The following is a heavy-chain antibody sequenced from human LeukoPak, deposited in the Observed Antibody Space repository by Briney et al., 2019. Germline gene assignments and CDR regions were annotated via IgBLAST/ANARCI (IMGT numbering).Heavy chain of an antibody. CDR1: GYTFTGYY. CDR3: ARDLKGPGLPAVDGEVGLYYYYGMDV. Sequence: ASVKVSCKASGYTFTGYYMHWVRQAPGQGLVWMGWINPNSGGTNYAQKFQGWVTMTRDTSISTAYMELSRLRSDDTAVYYCARDLKGPGLPAVDGEVGLYYYYGMDVWGQGTTVTVSS. CDR2: INPNSGGT. J-gene: IGHJ6*02. V-gene: IGHV1-2*04. D-gene: IGHD3-10*01.